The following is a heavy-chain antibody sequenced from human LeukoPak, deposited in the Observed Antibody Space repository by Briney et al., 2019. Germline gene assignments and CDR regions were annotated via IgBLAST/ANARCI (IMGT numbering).Heavy chain of an antibody. CDR3: ANNVVVPAAPEVYYYYMDV. Sequence: PGGSLRLSCAASGFTFSSYGMHWVRQAPGKGLEWVAVISYDGSNKYYADSVKGRFTISRDNSKNTLYLQMNSLRAEDTAVYYCANNVVVPAAPEVYYYYMDVWGKGTTVTVSS. D-gene: IGHD2-2*01. J-gene: IGHJ6*03. V-gene: IGHV3-30*18. CDR2: ISYDGSNK. CDR1: GFTFSSYG.